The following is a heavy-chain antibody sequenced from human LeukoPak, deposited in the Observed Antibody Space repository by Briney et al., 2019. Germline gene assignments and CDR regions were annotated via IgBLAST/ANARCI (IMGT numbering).Heavy chain of an antibody. J-gene: IGHJ4*02. CDR1: GGSISNYY. CDR3: ARDGIVVVTATDY. Sequence: SETLSLTCTVSGGSISNYYWSWIRQSPVKGLEWIGFIYYSGSTNYNPSLKSRVTISVDTSKNQFSLKLSSVTAADTAVYYCARDGIVVVTATDYWGQGTLVTVSS. D-gene: IGHD2-21*02. V-gene: IGHV4-59*12. CDR2: IYYSGST.